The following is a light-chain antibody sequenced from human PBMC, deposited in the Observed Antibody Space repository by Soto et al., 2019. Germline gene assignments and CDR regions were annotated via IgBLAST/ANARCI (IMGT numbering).Light chain of an antibody. CDR1: SNDIGTYNF. Sequence: QSALTQPASVSGSPGQSITISCTGTSNDIGTYNFVSWYQQHPGEAPKLIIYDITNRPSGVSNRFSASKSGNTASLTISGLQSEDETDYYCQSWTTSDTYVFGTGTKVTVL. J-gene: IGLJ1*01. CDR2: DIT. CDR3: QSWTTSDTYV. V-gene: IGLV2-14*03.